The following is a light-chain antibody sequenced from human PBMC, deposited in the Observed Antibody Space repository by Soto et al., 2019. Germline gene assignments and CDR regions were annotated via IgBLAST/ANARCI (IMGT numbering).Light chain of an antibody. CDR2: GNS. CDR3: QSYDSSLSGSGV. V-gene: IGLV1-40*01. J-gene: IGLJ3*02. CDR1: SSNIGAGYG. Sequence: QLVLTQPPSVSGAPGQRVTVSCTGSSSNIGAGYGVNWYQQVPGTAPKLLIYGNSNRPSGVPDRFSGSKSGTSASLAITGLQAEDEADYYCQSYDSSLSGSGVFGGGTKLTVL.